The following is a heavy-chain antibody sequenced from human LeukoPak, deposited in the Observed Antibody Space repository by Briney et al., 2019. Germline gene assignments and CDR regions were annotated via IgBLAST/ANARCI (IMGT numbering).Heavy chain of an antibody. CDR1: GFTLSSYW. Sequence: GGSLRLSCAASGFTLSSYWMSWVRQAPGKGLEWVANIKQDGSEKYYVDSVKGRFTISRDNAKNSLYLQMNSLRAEDTAVYYCAREGDTAMVIDYWGQGTLVTVPS. D-gene: IGHD5-18*01. V-gene: IGHV3-7*01. J-gene: IGHJ4*02. CDR2: IKQDGSEK. CDR3: AREGDTAMVIDY.